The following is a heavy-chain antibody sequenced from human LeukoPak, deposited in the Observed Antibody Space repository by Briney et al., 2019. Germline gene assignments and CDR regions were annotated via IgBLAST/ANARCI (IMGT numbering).Heavy chain of an antibody. CDR3: ARACDDSLSSFDY. D-gene: IGHD3-22*01. CDR2: IYHSGST. Sequence: PSGTLSLTCAVSGGSISSSNWWSWVRQPPGKGLEWIGEIYHSGSTNYNPSLKSRVTISVDKSKNQFSLKLSSVTAADTAVYSCARACDDSLSSFDYWGQGTLVTVSS. J-gene: IGHJ4*02. V-gene: IGHV4-4*02. CDR1: GGSISSSNW.